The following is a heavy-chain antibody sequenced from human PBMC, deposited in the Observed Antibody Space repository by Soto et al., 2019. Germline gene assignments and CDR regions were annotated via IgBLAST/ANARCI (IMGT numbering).Heavy chain of an antibody. CDR3: ARGGIAAAGTNWFDP. J-gene: IGHJ5*02. CDR2: INHSGST. V-gene: IGHV4-34*01. Sequence: SETLSLTCAVYGGSFSGYYWSWIRQPPGKGLEWIGEINHSGSTNYNPSLKSRVTISVDTSKNQFSLKLSSVTAADTAVYYCARGGIAAAGTNWFDPWGQGTLVTSPQ. D-gene: IGHD6-13*01. CDR1: GGSFSGYY.